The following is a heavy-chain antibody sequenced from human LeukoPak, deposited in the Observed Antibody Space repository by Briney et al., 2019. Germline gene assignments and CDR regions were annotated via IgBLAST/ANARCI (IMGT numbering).Heavy chain of an antibody. CDR1: GYSFAYYW. CDR3: ATPGVDTALVDINH. V-gene: IGHV5-51*01. Sequence: PGESLKISCKASGYSFAYYWIGWVRQVPGKGLEWMGIIFPGDSDTRYSPAFQGQVTISADKSITTAYLQWSTLKASDSAMYYCATPGVDTALVDINHWGQGTLVTVSS. D-gene: IGHD5-18*01. J-gene: IGHJ5*02. CDR2: IFPGDSDT.